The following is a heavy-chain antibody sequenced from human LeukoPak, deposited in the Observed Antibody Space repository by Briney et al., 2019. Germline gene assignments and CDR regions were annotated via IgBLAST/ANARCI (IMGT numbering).Heavy chain of an antibody. CDR3: ARRSDQTLYYYYGMDV. J-gene: IGHJ6*02. Sequence: SETLSLTCTVSGGSISSYYWSWIRQPPGKGLEWIGYIYYSGSTNYNPSLKSRVTISVDTSKNQFSLKLSSVTAADTAVYYCARRSDQTLYYYYGMDVWGQGTTVTVSS. CDR1: GGSISSYY. CDR2: IYYSGST. V-gene: IGHV4-59*01.